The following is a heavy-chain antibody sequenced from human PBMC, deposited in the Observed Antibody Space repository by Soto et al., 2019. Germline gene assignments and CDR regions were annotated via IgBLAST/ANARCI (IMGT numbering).Heavy chain of an antibody. V-gene: IGHV1-18*01. D-gene: IGHD1-1*01. Sequence: QVQLVQTGAEVKKPGASVKVSCKGSGYAFTTYGITWVRQAPGQGLEWMGWISAHNGNTNYAQKLQGRVTVTRDTSTSTAYMELRSLRSDDTAVYYCARGRYGDYWGQGSLVTVSS. CDR2: ISAHNGNT. CDR3: ARGRYGDY. J-gene: IGHJ4*02. CDR1: GYAFTTYG.